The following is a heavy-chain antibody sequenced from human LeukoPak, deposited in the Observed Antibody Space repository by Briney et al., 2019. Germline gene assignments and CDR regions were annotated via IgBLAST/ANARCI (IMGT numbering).Heavy chain of an antibody. CDR1: GFTFSNYA. Sequence: GGSLRLSCAASGFTFSNYAMSWVRQAPGKGLEWVSAISGSGGSTYYADSVKGRLTISRDNSKNTVYVQMNSLRAEDTAVYYCSKGGGTYPDDYFDSWGQGTPVTVSS. CDR3: SKGGGTYPDDYFDS. J-gene: IGHJ4*02. CDR2: ISGSGGST. V-gene: IGHV3-23*01.